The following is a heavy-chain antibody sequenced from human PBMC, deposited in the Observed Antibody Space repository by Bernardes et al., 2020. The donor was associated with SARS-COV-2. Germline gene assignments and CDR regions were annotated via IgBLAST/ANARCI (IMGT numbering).Heavy chain of an antibody. J-gene: IGHJ3*02. D-gene: IGHD1-26*01. V-gene: IGHV3-30-3*01. Sequence: GSLRLSCAASGFTFSSYAMHWVRQAPGKGLEWVAVISYDGSNKYYADSVKGRFTISRDNSKNTLYLQMNSLRAEDTAVYYCAREPQWELLSNAFDIWGQGTMVTVSS. CDR3: AREPQWELLSNAFDI. CDR2: ISYDGSNK. CDR1: GFTFSSYA.